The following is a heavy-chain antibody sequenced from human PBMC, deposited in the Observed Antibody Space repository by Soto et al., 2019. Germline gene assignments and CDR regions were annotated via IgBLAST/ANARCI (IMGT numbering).Heavy chain of an antibody. V-gene: IGHV3-48*01. CDR1: GFTFRSYS. J-gene: IGHJ6*02. Sequence: GGSLRLSCAASGFTFRSYSMNWVRQAPGKGLEWVSYISSSSSTIYYADSVKGRFTISRDNAKNSLYLQMNSLRAEDTAVYYCARPPSGLVLGYYGMDVWGQGTTVTVSS. CDR2: ISSSSSTI. D-gene: IGHD6-25*01. CDR3: ARPPSGLVLGYYGMDV.